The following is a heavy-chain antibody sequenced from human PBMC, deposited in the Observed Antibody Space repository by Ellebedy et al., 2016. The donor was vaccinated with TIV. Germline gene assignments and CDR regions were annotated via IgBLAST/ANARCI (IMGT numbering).Heavy chain of an antibody. CDR2: IREDGGEK. J-gene: IGHJ4*02. V-gene: IGHV3-7*01. D-gene: IGHD2-2*01. CDR1: GFTFSNYW. CDR3: ARLARQLDY. Sequence: GGSLRLXCAASGFTFSNYWMSWVRQAPGKGLEWVATIREDGGEKYYVDSVKGRFTISRDNAKNSLYLQMNSLRAEDTAVYYCARLARQLDYWGQGTLVTVSS.